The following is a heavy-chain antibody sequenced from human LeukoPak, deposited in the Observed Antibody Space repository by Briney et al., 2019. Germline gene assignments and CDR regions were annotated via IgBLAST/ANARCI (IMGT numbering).Heavy chain of an antibody. CDR2: IKQDGSEK. D-gene: IGHD1-1*01. V-gene: IGHV3-7*01. J-gene: IGHJ4*02. CDR3: AREANWNDPGY. CDR1: GFTFSSYA. Sequence: GGSLRLSCAASGFTFSSYAMHWVRQAPGKGLEWVANIKQDGSEKYYVDSVKGRFTISRDNAKNSLYLQMNSLRAEDTAVYYCAREANWNDPGYWGQGTLVTVSS.